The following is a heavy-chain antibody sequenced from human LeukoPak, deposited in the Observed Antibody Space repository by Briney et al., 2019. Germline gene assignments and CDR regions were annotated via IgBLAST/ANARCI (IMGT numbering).Heavy chain of an antibody. CDR1: GFTFDEYG. CDR2: IWYDGGNK. CDR3: ARAGVDNALDY. Sequence: PGGSLRLSCAATGFTFDEYGINWVRQAPGKGLEWVAIIWYDGGNKYFADSVVGRFTISKDNSKDTVYLEMSSLRTEDTAIYYCARAGVDNALDYWGQGTQVTVSS. D-gene: IGHD3-10*01. V-gene: IGHV3-33*01. J-gene: IGHJ4*02.